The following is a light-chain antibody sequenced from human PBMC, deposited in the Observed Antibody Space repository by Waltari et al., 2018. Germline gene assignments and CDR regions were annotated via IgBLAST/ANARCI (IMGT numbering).Light chain of an antibody. J-gene: IGLJ2*01. Sequence: QSVLTQTPSASGTPGQRVTISCSGSSFNIGSHTVNWYQQLPGTAPKLIMFGNNHRPSGVPGQFSGSKSGTSASLAISGLQSEDEADYYCGVWDDSLNGVVFGGGTKLTVL. CDR1: SFNIGSHT. CDR2: GNN. CDR3: GVWDDSLNGVV. V-gene: IGLV1-44*01.